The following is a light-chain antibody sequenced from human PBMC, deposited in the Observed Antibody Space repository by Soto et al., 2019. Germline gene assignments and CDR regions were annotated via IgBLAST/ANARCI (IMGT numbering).Light chain of an antibody. CDR1: SSDVGSYNL. V-gene: IGLV2-23*02. J-gene: IGLJ1*01. CDR3: CSYAGSSTS. CDR2: EVS. Sequence: QSVLTQPASVSGSPGQSITISCTGTSSDVGSYNLVSWYQQHPGKAPKLMIYEVSKRPSGVSNRFSGSKSGNTASLTISGLLAEDEADYYCCSYAGSSTSFGTGTKVIVL.